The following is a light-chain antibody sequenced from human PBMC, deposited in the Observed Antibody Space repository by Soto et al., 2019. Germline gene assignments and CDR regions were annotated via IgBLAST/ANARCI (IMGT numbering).Light chain of an antibody. J-gene: IGLJ2*01. CDR3: TSYTSSRTVL. Sequence: QSALTQPPSVSGSPGQSVTISCTGTSSDVGNYGRVSWYQQPPGTAPKLVIYEVSNRPSGVPDRFSGSKSGNTASLTISGLQTEDEGDYFCTSYTSSRTVLFGGGTKLTVL. V-gene: IGLV2-18*02. CDR2: EVS. CDR1: SSDVGNYGR.